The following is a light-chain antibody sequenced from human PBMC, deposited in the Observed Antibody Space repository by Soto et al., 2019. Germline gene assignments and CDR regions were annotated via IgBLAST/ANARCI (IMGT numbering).Light chain of an antibody. J-gene: IGKJ4*01. Sequence: EIVMTHSPPTLSMSPGRRSTLSCMASKSLSSNLACYQQKPGQVPRLLIYGASTRAAAITARFSGSGSGTEFTLTISSLQSEDFAVYYCQQYNNWPPRTFGGGTKVDIK. CDR3: QQYNNWPPRT. CDR2: GAS. V-gene: IGKV3-15*01. CDR1: KSLSSN.